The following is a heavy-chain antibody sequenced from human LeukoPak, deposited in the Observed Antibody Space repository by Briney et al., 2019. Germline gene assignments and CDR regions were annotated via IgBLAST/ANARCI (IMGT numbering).Heavy chain of an antibody. D-gene: IGHD6-19*01. J-gene: IGHJ4*02. CDR3: ARAVAGTYDY. V-gene: IGHV4-61*01. CDR2: IYYSGST. CDR1: GGSVSSASYY. Sequence: SETLSLTCTVSGGSVSSASYYWSWIRQPPGKGLEWIGYIYYSGSTNYNPSLKSRVTISVDTSKNQFSLKLSSVTAADTAVYYCARAVAGTYDYWGQGTLVTVSS.